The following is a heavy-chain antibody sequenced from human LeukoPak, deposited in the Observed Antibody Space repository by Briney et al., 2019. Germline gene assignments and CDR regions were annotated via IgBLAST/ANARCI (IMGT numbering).Heavy chain of an antibody. J-gene: IGHJ6*03. CDR1: GFTFSSYA. D-gene: IGHD4-11*01. CDR3: ARGYSNYRDYYYYMDV. Sequence: PGGSLRLSCAASGFTFSSYAMHWVRQAPGKGLEYVSAISSNGGSTYYANSVKGRFTISRDNSKNTLYLQMGSLRAEDMAVYYCARGYSNYRDYYYYMDVWGKGTTVTVSS. V-gene: IGHV3-64*01. CDR2: ISSNGGST.